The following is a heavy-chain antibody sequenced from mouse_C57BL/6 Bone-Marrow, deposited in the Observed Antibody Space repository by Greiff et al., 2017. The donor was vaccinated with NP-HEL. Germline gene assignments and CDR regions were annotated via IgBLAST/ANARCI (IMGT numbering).Heavy chain of an antibody. CDR2: IDPETGGT. V-gene: IGHV1-15*01. Sequence: QVQLQQSGAELVRPGASVTLSCKASGYTFTDYEMHWVKQTPVHGLEWIGAIDPETGGTAYNQKFKGKAILTADKSSSTAYMELRSLTSEDSAFYYCTRTGRFYAMDYWGQGTSVTVSS. D-gene: IGHD1-1*01. J-gene: IGHJ4*01. CDR3: TRTGRFYAMDY. CDR1: GYTFTDYE.